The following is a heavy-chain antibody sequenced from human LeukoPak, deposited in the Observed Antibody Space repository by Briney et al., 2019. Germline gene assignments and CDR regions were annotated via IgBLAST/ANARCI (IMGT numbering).Heavy chain of an antibody. CDR2: INPNSGGT. D-gene: IGHD2-15*01. Sequence: ASVKVSCKASGYTFTGYYMHWVRQAPGQGLEWMGWINPNSGGTNYAQKFQGRVTMTRDTSISTAYMELSRLRSDDTAVYYCARERAPDCSGGNCYLGPFDYWGQGTLVTVSS. V-gene: IGHV1-2*02. J-gene: IGHJ4*02. CDR3: ARERAPDCSGGNCYLGPFDY. CDR1: GYTFTGYY.